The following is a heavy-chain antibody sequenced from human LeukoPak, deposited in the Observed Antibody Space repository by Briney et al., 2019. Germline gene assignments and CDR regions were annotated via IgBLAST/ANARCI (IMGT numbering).Heavy chain of an antibody. Sequence: ASVKVSCKASGYTFTDYYMHWVRQAPGHGPEWMGWINPNSGGTNYAQKFQGRVTMTRDTSISTAYMELSRLTSDDTAVYYCARVRRTHPTYSRGWYDYWGQGSRVTVSS. J-gene: IGHJ4*02. CDR3: ARVRRTHPTYSRGWYDY. V-gene: IGHV1-2*02. CDR2: INPNSGGT. D-gene: IGHD6-19*01. CDR1: GYTFTDYY.